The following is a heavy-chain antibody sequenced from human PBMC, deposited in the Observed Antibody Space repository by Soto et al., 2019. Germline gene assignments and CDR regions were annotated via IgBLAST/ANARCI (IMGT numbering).Heavy chain of an antibody. CDR3: ARVGRLLPFNWFDP. CDR2: IKQDGSEK. CDR1: GFTFSSYW. D-gene: IGHD1-26*01. J-gene: IGHJ5*02. Sequence: SGGSLRLSCAASGFTFSSYWMSWVRQAPGKGLEWVANIKQDGSEKYYVDSVKGRFTISRDNAKNSLYLQMNSLRAEDTAVYYRARVGRLLPFNWFDPRGQGTLVTVSS. V-gene: IGHV3-7*01.